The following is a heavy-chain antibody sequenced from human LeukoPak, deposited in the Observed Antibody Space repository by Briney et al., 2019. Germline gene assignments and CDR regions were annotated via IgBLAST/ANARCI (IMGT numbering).Heavy chain of an antibody. CDR1: GFTFSSFS. J-gene: IGHJ4*02. CDR2: ISSGSGTI. Sequence: GGSLRLSCAASGFTFSSFSMNWVRQAPGKGLEWVSYISSGSGTIYYADSVKGRFTISRDNAKNSLYLQMNSLRAEDTAVYYCARDVGGLQNYWGQGTLVTVSS. CDR3: ARDVGGLQNY. D-gene: IGHD3-16*01. V-gene: IGHV3-48*01.